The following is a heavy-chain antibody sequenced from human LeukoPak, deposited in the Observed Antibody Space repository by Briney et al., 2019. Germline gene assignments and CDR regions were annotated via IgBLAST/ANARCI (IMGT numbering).Heavy chain of an antibody. CDR3: AKDRGNIYCSGGSCRTGYSQH. CDR2: ISGSGGST. CDR1: GFTFSSYA. V-gene: IGHV3-23*01. Sequence: GGSLRLSCAASGFTFSSYAMSWVRQAPGKGLEWVSAISGSGGSTYYADSVKGRFTISRDNSKNTLYLQMNSLRAEDTAVYYCAKDRGNIYCSGGSCRTGYSQHWGQGTLVTVSS. J-gene: IGHJ1*01. D-gene: IGHD2-15*01.